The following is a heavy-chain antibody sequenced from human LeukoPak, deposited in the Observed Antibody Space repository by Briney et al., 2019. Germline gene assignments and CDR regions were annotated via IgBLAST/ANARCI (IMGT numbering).Heavy chain of an antibody. CDR1: GGSISSSSYY. V-gene: IGHV4-39*01. J-gene: IGHJ6*02. CDR3: ARHRRYCSSTSCYTANYYYYYYGMDV. D-gene: IGHD2-2*02. Sequence: SETLSLTCTVSGGSISSSSYYWGWIRQPPGKGLEWIGSIYYSGSTYYNPSLKSRVTISVDTSKNQFSLKLSSVTAADTAVYYCARHRRYCSSTSCYTANYYYYYYGMDVWGQGTTVTVSS. CDR2: IYYSGST.